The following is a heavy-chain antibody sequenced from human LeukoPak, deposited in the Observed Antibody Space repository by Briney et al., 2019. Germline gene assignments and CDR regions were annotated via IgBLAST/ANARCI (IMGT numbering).Heavy chain of an antibody. CDR2: IYYSGST. CDR1: GGSINSYNSY. J-gene: IGHJ4*02. Sequence: SETLSLTCTVSGGSINSYNSYWGWIRQPPGKGLEWIGYIYYSGSTNYNPSLKSRVTISVDTSKNQFSLKLSSVTAADTAVYYCARVNNDFWSGYYPDYWGQGTLVTVSS. CDR3: ARVNNDFWSGYYPDY. D-gene: IGHD3-3*01. V-gene: IGHV4-61*01.